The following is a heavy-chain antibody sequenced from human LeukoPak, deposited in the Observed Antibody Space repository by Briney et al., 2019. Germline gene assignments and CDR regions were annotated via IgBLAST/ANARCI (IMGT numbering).Heavy chain of an antibody. J-gene: IGHJ4*02. D-gene: IGHD6-13*01. CDR3: ANGYSSSWYSFDY. V-gene: IGHV3-74*01. Sequence: GGSLRLSCAASGFTFSRYWMHWVRQTPGKGLVWVSRINSDGSSTRYADSVKGRFTISRDNSKDTLYLQMNSLRAEDTAVYYCANGYSSSWYSFDYWGQGTLVTVSS. CDR1: GFTFSRYW. CDR2: INSDGSST.